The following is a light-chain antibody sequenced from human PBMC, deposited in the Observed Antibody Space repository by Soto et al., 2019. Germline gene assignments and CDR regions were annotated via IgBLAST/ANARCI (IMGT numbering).Light chain of an antibody. CDR1: TGAVTRAHY. Sequence: QAVVTQEPSLTVSPGGTVTLTCGSSTGAVTRAHYSYWFQQRPGQAPRTLIYDTSSRHSWTPARFSGSLLGGRAALTLSGAQPEDEAEYFCLLAYTGAFVFGGGTKVTVL. CDR2: DTS. J-gene: IGLJ3*02. V-gene: IGLV7-46*01. CDR3: LLAYTGAFV.